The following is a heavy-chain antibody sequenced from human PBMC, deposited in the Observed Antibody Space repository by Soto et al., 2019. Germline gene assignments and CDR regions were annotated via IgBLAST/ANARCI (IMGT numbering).Heavy chain of an antibody. CDR2: VNPILSMS. D-gene: IGHD3-10*01. J-gene: IGHJ4*02. CDR3: ATSYGSGYRAFDY. CDR1: GDTFSFYS. V-gene: IGHV1-69*04. Sequence: QVQLVQSGAEVKRPGASVKVSCKASGDTFSFYSINWVRQAPGLGLEWMGRVNPILSMSNYAQRFQGRVTMTADKSTRTAYMELSGLRSEDTAMYYCATSYGSGYRAFDYWGQGALVTASS.